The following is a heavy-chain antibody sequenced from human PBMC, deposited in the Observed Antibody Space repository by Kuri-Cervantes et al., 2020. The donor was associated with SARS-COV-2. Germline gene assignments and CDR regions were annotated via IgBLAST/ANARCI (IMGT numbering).Heavy chain of an antibody. CDR3: ARGGAIFYHNSLFLPYYFDY. V-gene: IGHV3-21*01. CDR1: GFTFSTYS. J-gene: IGHJ4*02. CDR2: ISSSSSSI. D-gene: IGHD2/OR15-2a*01. Sequence: GGSLRLSCAASGFTFSTYSMNWVRQAPGKGLEWVSSISSSSSSISYADSVKGRFTISRDNAKNSPYLQMNSLRAEDTAVYYCARGGAIFYHNSLFLPYYFDYWGQGTLVTVSS.